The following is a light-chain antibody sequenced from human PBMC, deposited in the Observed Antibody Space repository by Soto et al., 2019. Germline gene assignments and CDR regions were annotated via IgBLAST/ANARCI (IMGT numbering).Light chain of an antibody. CDR3: MQGTHWPYT. CDR1: QSLVCSDGNTY. V-gene: IGKV2D-30*01. J-gene: IGKJ2*01. Sequence: DVVMTQSPLSLPVTLGQPASISCRSSQSLVCSDGNTYLSWFRQRPGQSPRRLIYKVSNWDSGVPDSFSGSGSGSDFTLKISRVEAEDIGVYYCMQGTHWPYTFGQGTKLEIK. CDR2: KVS.